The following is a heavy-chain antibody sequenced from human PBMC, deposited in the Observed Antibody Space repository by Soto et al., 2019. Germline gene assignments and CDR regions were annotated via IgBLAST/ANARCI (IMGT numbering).Heavy chain of an antibody. Sequence: ASVKVSCKASGYTFTSYGISWVLQAPGQGLEWMGWISAYNGNTNYAQKLQGRVTMTTDTSTSTAYMELRSLRSDDTAVYYCARGTPDTAMVTGAFDIWGQGTMVTVSS. J-gene: IGHJ3*02. CDR1: GYTFTSYG. CDR3: ARGTPDTAMVTGAFDI. V-gene: IGHV1-18*01. CDR2: ISAYNGNT. D-gene: IGHD5-18*01.